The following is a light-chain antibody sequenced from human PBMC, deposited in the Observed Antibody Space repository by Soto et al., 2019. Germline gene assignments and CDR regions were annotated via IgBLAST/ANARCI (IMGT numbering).Light chain of an antibody. Sequence: QSVLTQPPSVSGAPGQRVTISCTGSSSNIGAGYDVHWYQQLPGTAPKLLIYGNSNRPGGVPDRFSGSKSGTSASLAITGLQAEDEADYYCQSYDSSVIGYLVFGGGTKLTVL. CDR3: QSYDSSVIGYLV. V-gene: IGLV1-40*01. CDR1: SSNIGAGYD. J-gene: IGLJ2*01. CDR2: GNS.